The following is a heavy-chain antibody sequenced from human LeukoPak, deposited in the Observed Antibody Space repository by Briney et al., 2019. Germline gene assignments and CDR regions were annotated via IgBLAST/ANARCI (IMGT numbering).Heavy chain of an antibody. CDR2: ISSSSSYI. CDR1: GFTFSSYS. CDR3: ARDLRYCSGGSCKGFDY. Sequence: GGSLRLSCAASGFTFSSYSMNWVRQAPGKGLEWVSSISSSSSYIYYADSVKGRFTISRDNAKNSLYLQMNSLRAEDTAVYYCARDLRYCSGGSCKGFDYWGQGPLVTVSS. J-gene: IGHJ4*02. V-gene: IGHV3-21*01. D-gene: IGHD2-15*01.